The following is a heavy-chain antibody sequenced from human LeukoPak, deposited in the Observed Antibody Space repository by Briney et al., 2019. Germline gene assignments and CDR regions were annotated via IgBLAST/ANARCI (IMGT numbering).Heavy chain of an antibody. Sequence: ASVKVSCKASGYTFTGYYMHWVRQAPGQGPEWMGWINPNSGATHYAQTFQGRVTMTRDTSISTAYMELSRLRSDDTAVYYCAREGRLGTGGWYYFDDWGQGTLVTVSS. J-gene: IGHJ4*02. D-gene: IGHD2-8*02. CDR1: GYTFTGYY. CDR2: INPNSGAT. V-gene: IGHV1-2*02. CDR3: AREGRLGTGGWYYFDD.